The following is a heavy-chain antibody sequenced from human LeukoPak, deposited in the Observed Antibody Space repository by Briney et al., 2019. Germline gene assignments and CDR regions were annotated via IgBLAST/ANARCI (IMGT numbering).Heavy chain of an antibody. Sequence: SETLSLTCTVSGGSINSGSYYWSWIRQPAGKGLEWIGRIYTSGSTNYSPSLKSRVTISVDTSKNQFSLKLSSVTAADTAVYYCATGGPEQFDYWGQGTLVTVSS. J-gene: IGHJ4*02. CDR3: ATGGPEQFDY. CDR2: IYTSGST. CDR1: GGSINSGSYY. V-gene: IGHV4-61*02. D-gene: IGHD1-14*01.